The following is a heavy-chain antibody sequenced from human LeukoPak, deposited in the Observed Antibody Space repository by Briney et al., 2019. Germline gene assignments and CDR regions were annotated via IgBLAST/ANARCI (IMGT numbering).Heavy chain of an antibody. CDR3: ARAGVTSGYFYYYYYYMDV. CDR2: ISSSSSYI. CDR1: GFTFSSYS. D-gene: IGHD3-3*01. J-gene: IGHJ6*03. V-gene: IGHV3-21*01. Sequence: GGSLRLSCAASGFTFSSYSMNWVRQAPGKGLEWVSSISSSSSYIYYADSVKGRFTISRDNAKNSLYLQMNSLRAEDTAVYYCARAGVTSGYFYYYYYYMDVWGKGTAVTVSS.